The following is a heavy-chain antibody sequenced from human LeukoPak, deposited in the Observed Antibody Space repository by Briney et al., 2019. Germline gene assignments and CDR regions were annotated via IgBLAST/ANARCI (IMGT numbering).Heavy chain of an antibody. Sequence: TGGSLRLSCAASGFTFSSYAMSWVRQAPGKGLEWVSAISGSGGSTYYADSVKGRFTISRDNSKNTLYLQMNSLRAEDTAVYYCAKAVVLRFLEWPSYGMDVWGQGTTVTVSS. V-gene: IGHV3-23*01. CDR2: ISGSGGST. J-gene: IGHJ6*02. CDR1: GFTFSSYA. D-gene: IGHD3-3*01. CDR3: AKAVVLRFLEWPSYGMDV.